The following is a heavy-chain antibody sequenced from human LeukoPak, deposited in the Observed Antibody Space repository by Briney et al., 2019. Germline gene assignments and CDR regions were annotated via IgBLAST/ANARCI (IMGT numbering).Heavy chain of an antibody. CDR3: ARSLVGELSFQFDY. J-gene: IGHJ4*02. CDR1: GGSISSGDYY. CDR2: IYYSGST. D-gene: IGHD3-16*02. V-gene: IGHV4-30-4*08. Sequence: SQTLSLTCTVSGGSISSGDYYWSWIRQPPGTGLEWIGYIYYSGSTYYNPSLKSRVTISVDTSKNQFSLKLRSVTAADTAVYYCARSLVGELSFQFDYWVQGTLVTVSS.